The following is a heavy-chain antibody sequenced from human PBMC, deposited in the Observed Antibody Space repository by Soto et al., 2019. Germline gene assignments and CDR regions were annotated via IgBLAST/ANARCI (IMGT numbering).Heavy chain of an antibody. V-gene: IGHV3-23*01. CDR2: ISGSGGST. D-gene: IGHD6-13*01. J-gene: IGHJ5*02. Sequence: PGGSLRLSCAASGFTFSSYAMSWVRQAPGKGLEWVSAISGSGGSTYYADSVKGRFTISRDNSKNTLYLQMNSLRAEDMAVYYCAKVMGRIAAAGVNWFDPWGQGTLVTVSS. CDR1: GFTFSSYA. CDR3: AKVMGRIAAAGVNWFDP.